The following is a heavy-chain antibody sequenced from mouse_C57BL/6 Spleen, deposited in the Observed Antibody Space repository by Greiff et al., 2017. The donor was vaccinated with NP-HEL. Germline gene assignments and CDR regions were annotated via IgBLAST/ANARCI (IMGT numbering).Heavy chain of an antibody. Sequence: EVQLQESGPVLVKPGASVKMSCKASGYTFTDYYMNWVKQSHGKSLEWIGVINPYNGGTSYNQKFKGKATLTVDKSSSTAYMELNSLTSEDSAVYYCARGGGGYYVYAMDYWGQGTSVTVSS. CDR3: ARGGGGYYVYAMDY. CDR1: GYTFTDYY. D-gene: IGHD2-3*01. CDR2: INPYNGGT. J-gene: IGHJ4*01. V-gene: IGHV1-19*01.